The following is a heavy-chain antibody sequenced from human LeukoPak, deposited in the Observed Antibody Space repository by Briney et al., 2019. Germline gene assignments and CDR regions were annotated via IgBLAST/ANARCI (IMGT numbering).Heavy chain of an antibody. Sequence: ASVKVSCKASGYTFTSCDINWVRQATGQGLEWMGWMNPNSGNTGYAQKFHGRVTITRNTSISTAYMELSSLRSEDTAVYYCARWSLGTDQAAIPFDYWGQGTLVTVSS. D-gene: IGHD2-21*02. CDR1: GYTFTSCD. CDR3: ARWSLGTDQAAIPFDY. CDR2: MNPNSGNT. J-gene: IGHJ4*02. V-gene: IGHV1-8*03.